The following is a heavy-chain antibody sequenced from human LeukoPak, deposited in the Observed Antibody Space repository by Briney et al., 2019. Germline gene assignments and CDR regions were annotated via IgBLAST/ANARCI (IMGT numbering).Heavy chain of an antibody. CDR3: ASGPLYGGNRRGSDYYYYYYMDV. Sequence: SQTLSLTCAISGDSVSSNSAAWNWIRQSPSRGLEWLGRTYYRSKWYNDYAVSVKSRITINPDTSKNQFSLQLNSVTPEDTAVYYCASGPLYGGNRRGSDYYYYYYMDVWGKGTTVTVSS. CDR1: GDSVSSNSAA. J-gene: IGHJ6*03. D-gene: IGHD4-23*01. V-gene: IGHV6-1*01. CDR2: TYYRSKWYN.